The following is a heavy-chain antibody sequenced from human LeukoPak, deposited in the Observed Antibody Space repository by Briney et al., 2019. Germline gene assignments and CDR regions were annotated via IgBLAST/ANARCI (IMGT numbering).Heavy chain of an antibody. CDR3: ARGQGATVPQVGKNWFDP. D-gene: IGHD1-26*01. CDR1: IDSFSNYH. CDR2: VNESGGT. V-gene: IGHV4-34*01. Sequence: SETLSLTCAVYIDSFSNYHWNWIRQTPAKGMEGIGEVNESGGTNISPSLRSRVILSVDTSKNQFSLKLISVTVADTAIYYCARGQGATVPQVGKNWFDPWGQGTRVTVSS. J-gene: IGHJ5*02.